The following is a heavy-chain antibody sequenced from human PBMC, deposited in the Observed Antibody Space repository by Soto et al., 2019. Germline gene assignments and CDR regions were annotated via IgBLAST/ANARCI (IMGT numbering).Heavy chain of an antibody. J-gene: IGHJ6*02. CDR3: ARDRKTGTTDYYYGMDV. CDR2: IIPIFGTA. CDR1: GGTFSSYA. D-gene: IGHD1-7*01. Sequence: VKVSCKASGGTFSSYAISWVRQAPGQGLEWMGGIIPIFGTANYAQKFQGRVTITADESTSTAYMELSSLRSEDTAVYYCARDRKTGTTDYYYGMDVWGQGTTVTVSS. V-gene: IGHV1-69*01.